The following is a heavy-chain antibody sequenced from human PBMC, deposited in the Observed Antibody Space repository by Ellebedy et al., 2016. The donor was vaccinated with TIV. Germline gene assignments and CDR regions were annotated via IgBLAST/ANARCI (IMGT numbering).Heavy chain of an antibody. J-gene: IGHJ4*02. D-gene: IGHD2-8*01. CDR1: GYSFTGYL. CDR2: MNPIGGGT. V-gene: IGHV1-46*04. CDR3: ARGVYSMGNFDY. Sequence: AASVTVSCKASGYSFTGYLFHWVRQAPGQGLEWMGLMNPIGGGTRAAQKLRDRVTMTMATSTSTVYMELSSLRSEDTAVYYCARGVYSMGNFDYWGQGTLVTVSS.